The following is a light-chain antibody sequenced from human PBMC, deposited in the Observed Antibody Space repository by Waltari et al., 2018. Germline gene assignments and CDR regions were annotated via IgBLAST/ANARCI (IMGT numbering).Light chain of an antibody. CDR1: ESVKNN. CDR3: HQYNTLPRT. CDR2: KAS. V-gene: IGKV1-5*03. J-gene: IGKJ4*01. Sequence: DVQLIHSPSTLSASVGDRVTITCRASESVKNNLAWYQHQPGKAPKVLVHKASRLESGVASRVSGSGYGTEFTLTISSLEPDDFATYYCHQYNTLPRTFGGGTKVEIK.